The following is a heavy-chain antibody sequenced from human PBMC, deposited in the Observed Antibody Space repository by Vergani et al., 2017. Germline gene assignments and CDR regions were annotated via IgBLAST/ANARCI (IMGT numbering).Heavy chain of an antibody. J-gene: IGHJ4*02. V-gene: IGHV3-23*01. Sequence: EVQLLESGGGLVQPGGSLRLSCAASGFTFSSYAMSWVRQAPGKGLEWVSAISGSGGSTYYADSVKGRFTISRDNSKNTLYLQMNSLRAEDTAVYYCTTDLRIYCSSTSCYGYWGQGTLVTVSS. CDR2: ISGSGGST. D-gene: IGHD2-2*01. CDR1: GFTFSSYA. CDR3: TTDLRIYCSSTSCYGY.